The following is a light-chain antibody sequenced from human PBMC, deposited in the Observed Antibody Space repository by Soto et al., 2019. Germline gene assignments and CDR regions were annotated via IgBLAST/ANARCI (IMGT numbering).Light chain of an antibody. J-gene: IGLJ1*01. Sequence: QSALTQPPSASGSPGQSVTISCTGTSSDVGGYNYVSWYQQHPGKVPKLMIYEVSKRPSGVPDRFSGSKSGNTASLTVSRLQAEDEADYYCSSYAGNNHFVFGTGTKLTVL. CDR1: SSDVGGYNY. CDR3: SSYAGNNHFV. CDR2: EVS. V-gene: IGLV2-8*01.